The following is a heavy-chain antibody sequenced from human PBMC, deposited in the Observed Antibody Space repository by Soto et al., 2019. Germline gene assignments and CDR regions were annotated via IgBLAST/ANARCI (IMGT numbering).Heavy chain of an antibody. CDR2: ISGGGGNT. CDR3: ANERLGRGADD. CDR1: GFTFSNYA. Sequence: EVQLLESGGGLVQPGGSLRLSCAASGFTFSNYAMSWVRQTPGKGLEWVSTISGGGGNTYYPDSVKGRFTISRNNSNDTVYLQMNSLRAEDTAIYYCANERLGRGADDWGQGALVTVTS. J-gene: IGHJ4*02. V-gene: IGHV3-23*01.